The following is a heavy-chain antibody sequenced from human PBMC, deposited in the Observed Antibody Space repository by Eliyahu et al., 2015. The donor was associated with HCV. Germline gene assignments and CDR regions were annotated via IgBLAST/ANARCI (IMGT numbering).Heavy chain of an antibody. Sequence: QVQLVESGGDLVKPGGSLRLSCXVSGFTFSEYYMSWIRQAPGKGLEWVSYISTSGTYANYADSVKGRFTISRDNAKKSLYLQMNSLRAEDTAVYYCARDTRGIDILVVPGFDYWGQGTLVTVSS. V-gene: IGHV3-11*06. D-gene: IGHD2-2*01. CDR2: ISTSGTYA. CDR1: GFTFSEYY. CDR3: ARDTRGIDILVVPGFDY. J-gene: IGHJ4*02.